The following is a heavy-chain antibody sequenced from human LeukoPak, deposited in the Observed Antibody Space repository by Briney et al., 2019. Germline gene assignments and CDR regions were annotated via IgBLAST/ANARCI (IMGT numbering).Heavy chain of an antibody. CDR1: GVPITSYY. Sequence: SETLSLTCTVSGVPITSYYWTWIRQPAGKGLEWIGRFQTRGTTHYSPSLESRVTMSGDRSKNQVSLRLNSVTAADTAVYYRAGDLHDGGAKGFHFYMDVWGKGTTVTVTS. V-gene: IGHV4-4*07. J-gene: IGHJ6*03. CDR3: AGDLHDGGAKGFHFYMDV. D-gene: IGHD2-21*01. CDR2: FQTRGTT.